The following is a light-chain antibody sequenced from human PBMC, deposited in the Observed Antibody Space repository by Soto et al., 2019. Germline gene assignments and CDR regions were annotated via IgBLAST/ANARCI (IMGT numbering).Light chain of an antibody. Sequence: QAVVTQPRSASGTPGQRVTISCSTSSSNLGDNTVNWYQQVPGTAPKLLIYSYDQRPSGVPDRFSGSKSGTSASLAISGLQSEDEADYYCAAWDASLDGYVFGTGTKLTVL. CDR2: SYD. CDR1: SSNLGDNT. V-gene: IGLV1-44*01. J-gene: IGLJ1*01. CDR3: AAWDASLDGYV.